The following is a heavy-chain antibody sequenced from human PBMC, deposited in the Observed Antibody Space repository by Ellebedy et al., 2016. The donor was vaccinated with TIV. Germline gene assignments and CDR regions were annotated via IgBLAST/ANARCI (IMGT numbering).Heavy chain of an antibody. V-gene: IGHV3-30*04. CDR1: GFIFSSYA. D-gene: IGHD6-13*01. CDR3: ASLRVGHDRSWDNWSDP. Sequence: PGGSLRLSCAASGFIFSSYAMQWVRQAPGKGLEWVALISYDAKTEHYADSVKGRFTISRDNSKSTLYLQVNSLTDEDTAMYYCASLRVGHDRSWDNWSDPWGQGTLVTVSS. J-gene: IGHJ5*02. CDR2: ISYDAKTE.